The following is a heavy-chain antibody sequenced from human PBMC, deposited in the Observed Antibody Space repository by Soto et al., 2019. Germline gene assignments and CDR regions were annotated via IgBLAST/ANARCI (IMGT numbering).Heavy chain of an antibody. CDR3: AREASYGYDSPFDY. CDR2: IYYSGST. Sequence: QVQLQESGPGLVKPSQTLSLTCTVSGGSISSGGYYWSWIRQHPGKGLEWIGYIYYSGSTYYNPSLKSRVTKSVDTSKNHFSLKLSAVTAADTAVYYCAREASYGYDSPFDYWGQGTLVTVSS. D-gene: IGHD5-18*01. J-gene: IGHJ4*02. CDR1: GGSISSGGYY. V-gene: IGHV4-31*03.